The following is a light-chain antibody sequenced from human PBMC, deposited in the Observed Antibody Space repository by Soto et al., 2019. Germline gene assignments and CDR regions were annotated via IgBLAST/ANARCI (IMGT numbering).Light chain of an antibody. CDR1: QGISNA. V-gene: IGKV1-13*02. CDR2: DAS. J-gene: IGKJ4*01. CDR3: QKFNSYPLT. Sequence: AIQLTQSPSSLSASVGDTVTITCRASQGISNALAWYQQIPGKPPKLLIYDASTLESGVPSRFSGSGSGTDFTLTISSLQPGDFATYYCQKFNSYPLTFGGGTKVEIK.